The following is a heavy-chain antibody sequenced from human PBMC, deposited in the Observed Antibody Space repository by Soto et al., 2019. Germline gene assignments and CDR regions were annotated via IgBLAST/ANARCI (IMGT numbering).Heavy chain of an antibody. CDR1: GGSISSYY. CDR3: ARDSSDIAVAGRAWFDP. CDR2: IYTSGST. J-gene: IGHJ5*02. V-gene: IGHV4-4*07. Sequence: PSETLSLTCTVSGGSISSYYWSWIRQPAGKGLEWIGRIYTSGSTNYNPSLKSRVTMSVDTSKNQFSLKLSSVTAADTAVYYCARDSSDIAVAGRAWFDPWGQGTLVTVSS. D-gene: IGHD6-19*01.